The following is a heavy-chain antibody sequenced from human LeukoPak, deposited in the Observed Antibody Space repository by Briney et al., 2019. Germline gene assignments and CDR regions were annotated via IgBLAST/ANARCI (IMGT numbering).Heavy chain of an antibody. CDR1: GFTFSSYA. J-gene: IGHJ3*02. D-gene: IGHD3-22*01. CDR2: ISGSGGST. CDR3: ARGTFYYDSSGHDAFEI. Sequence: GGSLRLSCAASGFTFSSYAMSWVRQAPGKGLEWVSGISGSGGSTYYADSVKGRITISRDNSKNTLYLQMNSLRAEDTAVYYCARGTFYYDSSGHDAFEIWGQGTMVAVSS. V-gene: IGHV3-23*01.